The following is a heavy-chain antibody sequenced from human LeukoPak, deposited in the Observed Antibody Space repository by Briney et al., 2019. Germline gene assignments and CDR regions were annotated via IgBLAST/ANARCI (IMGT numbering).Heavy chain of an antibody. CDR2: INHSGST. J-gene: IGHJ3*02. CDR1: GGSFSGYY. Sequence: KSSETLSLTCAVYGGSFSGYYWSWIRQPPGKGLEWIGEINHSGSTNYNPSLKSRVTISVDTSKNQFSLKLSSVTAADTAVYYCARLRLRFLEWLPSFDAFDIWGQGTMVTVSS. CDR3: ARLRLRFLEWLPSFDAFDI. D-gene: IGHD3-3*01. V-gene: IGHV4-34*01.